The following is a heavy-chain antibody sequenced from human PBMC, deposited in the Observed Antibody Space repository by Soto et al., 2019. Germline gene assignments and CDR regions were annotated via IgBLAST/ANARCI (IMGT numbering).Heavy chain of an antibody. CDR3: AGPHGHLGELSLYRDE. J-gene: IGHJ4*02. V-gene: IGHV4-39*01. D-gene: IGHD3-16*02. CDR2: IYYSGST. CDR1: GGSISSSSYY. Sequence: PSETLSLTCTVSGGSISSSSYYWGWIRQPPGKGLEWIGSIYYSGSTYYNPSLKSRVTISVDTSKNQFSLKLSSVTAADTAVYYCAGPHGHLGELSLYRDEWGQGTLVTVSS.